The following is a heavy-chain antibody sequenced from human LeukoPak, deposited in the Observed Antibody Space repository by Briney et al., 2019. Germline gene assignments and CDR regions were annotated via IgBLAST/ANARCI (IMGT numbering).Heavy chain of an antibody. D-gene: IGHD4-23*01. Sequence: DSVRGRFTISRDNAKNSLYLQMNSLRAEDTALYYCAKAVYGGIDDAFDIWGQGTMVTVSS. V-gene: IGHV3-9*01. J-gene: IGHJ3*02. CDR3: AKAVYGGIDDAFDI.